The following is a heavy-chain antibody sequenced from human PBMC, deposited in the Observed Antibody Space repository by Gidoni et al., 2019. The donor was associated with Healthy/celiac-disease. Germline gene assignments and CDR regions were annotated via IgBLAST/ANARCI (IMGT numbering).Heavy chain of an antibody. D-gene: IGHD2-15*01. J-gene: IGHJ5*02. CDR3: ARHALVAAIGWGWFDP. Sequence: QLQLQESGPGLVKPSETLSLTCTVSGGSISSSSYYWGWIRQPPGKGLEWIGSIYYSGSTYYNPSLKSRVTISVDTSKNQFSLKLSSVTAADTAVYYGARHALVAAIGWGWFDPWGQGTLVTVSS. CDR2: IYYSGST. V-gene: IGHV4-39*01. CDR1: GGSISSSSYY.